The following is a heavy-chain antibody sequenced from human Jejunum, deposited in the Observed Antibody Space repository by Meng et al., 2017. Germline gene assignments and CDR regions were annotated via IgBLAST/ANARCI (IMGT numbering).Heavy chain of an antibody. Sequence: GESLKISCKGSGYSFSTYWIGWVRQMPGKGLEWMGIIYPVDSDTRYSPSFPGQVTISVDKSISTAYLQWDSLKASDTAMYYCARREWLVRGGMDVWGQGTTVTVSS. D-gene: IGHD6-19*01. CDR1: GYSFSTYW. CDR2: IYPVDSDT. V-gene: IGHV5-51*01. J-gene: IGHJ6*02. CDR3: ARREWLVRGGMDV.